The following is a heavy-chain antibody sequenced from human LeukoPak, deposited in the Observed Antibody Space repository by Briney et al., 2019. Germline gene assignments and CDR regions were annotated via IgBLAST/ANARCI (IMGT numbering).Heavy chain of an antibody. CDR1: GYTFTSYG. CDR3: ARATGRGYTYGAAAY. J-gene: IGHJ4*02. Sequence: ASVKVSCKASGYTFTSYGISWVRQAPGQGLEWMGWISAYNGNTNYAQKLQGRVTMTTDTSTSTAYMELRSLRSDDTAVYYCARATGRGYTYGAAAYWGQGTLVTVSS. D-gene: IGHD5-18*01. V-gene: IGHV1-18*01. CDR2: ISAYNGNT.